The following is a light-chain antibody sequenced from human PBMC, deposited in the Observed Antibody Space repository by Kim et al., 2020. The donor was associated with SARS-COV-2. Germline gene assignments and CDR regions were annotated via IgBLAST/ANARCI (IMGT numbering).Light chain of an antibody. Sequence: QSCTISCTGTSSDVGNYKYVSWFQQHPGRAPKLILYDVNKRPSGVPDRFSGSKSGNTASLTVSGLQAEDVADYYCSSYVGTTIPYVFGTGTKVTVL. CDR1: SSDVGNYKY. CDR3: SSYVGTTIPYV. J-gene: IGLJ1*01. CDR2: DVN. V-gene: IGLV2-8*01.